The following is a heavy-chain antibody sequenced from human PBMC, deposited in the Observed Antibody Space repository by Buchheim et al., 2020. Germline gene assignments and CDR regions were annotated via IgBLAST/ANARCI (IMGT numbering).Heavy chain of an antibody. V-gene: IGHV1-58*01. CDR3: AAVRSSSQAYCYYGMDV. J-gene: IGHJ6*02. D-gene: IGHD6-13*01. CDR2: IVVGSGNT. CDR1: GFTFTSSA. Sequence: QMQLVQSGPEVKKPGTSVKVSCKASGFTFTSSAVQWVRQARGQRLEWIGWIVVGSGNTNYAQKFQERVTITRDMSTSTAYMELSSLRSEDTAVYYCAAVRSSSQAYCYYGMDVWGQGTT.